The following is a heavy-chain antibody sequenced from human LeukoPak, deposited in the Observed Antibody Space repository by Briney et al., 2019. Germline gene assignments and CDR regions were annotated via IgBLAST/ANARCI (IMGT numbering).Heavy chain of an antibody. CDR2: IYSGGST. CDR3: ARDVSGGYFGY. J-gene: IGHJ4*02. V-gene: IGHV3-53*01. CDR1: GFTVSSNY. D-gene: IGHD3-10*01. Sequence: GGSLRLSCAASGFTVSSNYMSWVRQAPGKGLERVSVIYSGGSTYYADSVKGRFTVSRDNSKNTLYLQMNSLRAEDTAVYYCARDVSGGYFGYWGQGTLVTVSS.